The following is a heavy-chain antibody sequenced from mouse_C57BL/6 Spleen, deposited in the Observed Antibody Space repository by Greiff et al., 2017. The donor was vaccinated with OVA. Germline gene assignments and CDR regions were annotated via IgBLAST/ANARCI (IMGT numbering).Heavy chain of an antibody. V-gene: IGHV6-3*01. Sequence: EVKVEESGGGLVQPGGSMKLSCVASGFTFSNYWMNWVRQSPEKGLEWVAQIRLKSDNYATHYAESVKGRFTISRDDSKSSVYLQMNNLRAEDTGIYYCTGGRLLQNYWGQGTTLTVSS. CDR3: TGGRLLQNY. J-gene: IGHJ2*01. CDR2: IRLKSDNYAT. CDR1: GFTFSNYW. D-gene: IGHD2-3*01.